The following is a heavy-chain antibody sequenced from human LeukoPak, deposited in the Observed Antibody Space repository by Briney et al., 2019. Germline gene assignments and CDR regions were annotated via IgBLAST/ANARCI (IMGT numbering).Heavy chain of an antibody. CDR1: GFTFSTYS. V-gene: IGHV3-21*01. D-gene: IGHD2-21*02. CDR3: ARSTGGDWYAFDI. J-gene: IGHJ3*02. CDR2: ISSSSSYI. Sequence: PGGSLRLSCAASGFTFSTYSMNWVRQAPGKGLEWVSFISSSSSYIYYVDSVKGRFTISRHNAKNSLYLHMNSLRAEDTAVYYCARSTGGDWYAFDIWGQGTMVTVSS.